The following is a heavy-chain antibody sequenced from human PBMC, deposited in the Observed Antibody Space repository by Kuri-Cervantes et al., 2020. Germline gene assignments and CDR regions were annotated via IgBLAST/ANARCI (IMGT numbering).Heavy chain of an antibody. Sequence: GRSLRLSCAASGFTFSSYAMHWVRQASGKGLEWVGRTRSKANSYATAYAASVKGRSTISRDDSKNTAYLQMNSLKTEDTAVYDCTRPHSSSWYTDAFDIWGQGTMVTVSS. D-gene: IGHD6-13*01. V-gene: IGHV3-73*01. CDR3: TRPHSSSWYTDAFDI. J-gene: IGHJ3*02. CDR2: TRSKANSYAT. CDR1: GFTFSSYA.